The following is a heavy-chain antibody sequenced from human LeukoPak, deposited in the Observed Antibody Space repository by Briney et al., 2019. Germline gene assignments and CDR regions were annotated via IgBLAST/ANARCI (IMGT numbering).Heavy chain of an antibody. J-gene: IGHJ4*02. Sequence: SETLSLTCTVSGGSISSYYWSWIRQPPGKGLEWIGYIYYSGSTNYNPSLKSRVTISVDTSKNQFSLKLSSVTAADTAVYYCASAFFMVRGAAFDYWGQGTLVTVSS. CDR1: GGSISSYY. CDR3: ASAFFMVRGAAFDY. V-gene: IGHV4-59*01. CDR2: IYYSGST. D-gene: IGHD3-10*01.